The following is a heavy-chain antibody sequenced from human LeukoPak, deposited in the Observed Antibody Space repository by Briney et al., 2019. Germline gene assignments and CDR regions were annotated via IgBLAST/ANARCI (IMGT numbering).Heavy chain of an antibody. CDR3: ARARQRATGSYSALDS. Sequence: ASVKVSCKASGYTFTDYYIHWVRQAPGQGLEWMGWINPSSGGTNYAQKFQGRVTLTRDTSISTAYMELNSLRSDDTAVYYSARARQRATGSYSALDSWGQGTLVTVSS. CDR2: INPSSGGT. D-gene: IGHD1-26*01. V-gene: IGHV1-2*02. CDR1: GYTFTDYY. J-gene: IGHJ4*02.